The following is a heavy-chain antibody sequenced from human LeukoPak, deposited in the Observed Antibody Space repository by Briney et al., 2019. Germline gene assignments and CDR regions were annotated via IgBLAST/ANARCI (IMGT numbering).Heavy chain of an antibody. D-gene: IGHD3/OR15-3a*01. CDR1: GFTFSSYS. CDR2: ISSSSSTI. J-gene: IGHJ6*02. V-gene: IGHV3-48*04. CDR3: ARKPTWTLYGMDV. Sequence: GGSLRLSCAASGFTFSSYSMNWVRQAPGKGLEWVSYISSSSSTIYYADSVKGRFTISRDNAKNSLYLQMNSLRAEDTAVYYCARKPTWTLYGMDVWGQGTTVTVSS.